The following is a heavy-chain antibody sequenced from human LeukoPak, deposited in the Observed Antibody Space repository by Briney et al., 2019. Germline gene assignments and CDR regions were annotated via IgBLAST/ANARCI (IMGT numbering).Heavy chain of an antibody. CDR2: IWYDGSKE. CDR3: ARDRCSVGSCDFGAEYFQN. V-gene: IGHV3-33*01. D-gene: IGHD2-15*01. J-gene: IGHJ1*01. CDR1: GFTFNSCG. Sequence: GGSLRLSCAASGFTFNSCGMHWVRQVPGKGLEWVADIWYDGSKEYYADSVKGGFTISRDNSKNTLYLQMNSLRAEDTAVYYCARDRCSVGSCDFGAEYFQNCGQGTLVTVSS.